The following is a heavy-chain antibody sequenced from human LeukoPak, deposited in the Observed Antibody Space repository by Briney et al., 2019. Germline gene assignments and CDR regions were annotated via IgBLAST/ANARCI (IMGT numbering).Heavy chain of an antibody. CDR1: GGSISSDTYY. D-gene: IGHD3-10*01. Sequence: SETLSLTCTVSGGSISSDTYYWGWIRQSPGKGLEWIGSVFYSGTTYYNPSLKSRVTMSVDTSKNQFSLKLSSVTAADTAVYYCAREFSGPYYYGMDVWGQGTTVTVSS. V-gene: IGHV4-39*07. CDR3: AREFSGPYYYGMDV. J-gene: IGHJ6*02. CDR2: VFYSGTT.